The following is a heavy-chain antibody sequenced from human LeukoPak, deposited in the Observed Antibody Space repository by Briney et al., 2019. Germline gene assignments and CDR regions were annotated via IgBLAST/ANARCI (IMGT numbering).Heavy chain of an antibody. CDR2: IYYSGST. D-gene: IGHD3-3*01. CDR1: GGSISSYY. CDR3: ARGNFWSGYYPYFDY. J-gene: IGHJ4*02. V-gene: IGHV4-59*01. Sequence: SETLSLTCTVSGGSISSYYGSWIRQPPGKGLEWIGYIYYSGSTNYNPSLKSRVTISVDTSKNQFSLKLSSVTAADTAVYYCARGNFWSGYYPYFDYWGQGTLVTVSS.